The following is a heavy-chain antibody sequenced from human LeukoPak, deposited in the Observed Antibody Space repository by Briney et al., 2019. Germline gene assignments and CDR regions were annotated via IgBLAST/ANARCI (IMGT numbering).Heavy chain of an antibody. J-gene: IGHJ3*02. CDR3: ARPLYSYGSDAFDI. CDR1: GYTFTGYY. Sequence: ASVKVSCKASGYTFTGYYMHWVRQAPGQGLEWMGWINPNSGGTNYAQKFQGRVTMSRDTSISTAYMELSRLRSDDTAVYYCARPLYSYGSDAFDIWGQGTMVTVSS. CDR2: INPNSGGT. D-gene: IGHD5-18*01. V-gene: IGHV1-2*02.